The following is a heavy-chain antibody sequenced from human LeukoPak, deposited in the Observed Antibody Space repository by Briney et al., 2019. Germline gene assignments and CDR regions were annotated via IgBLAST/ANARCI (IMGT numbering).Heavy chain of an antibody. D-gene: IGHD2-15*01. J-gene: IGHJ1*01. CDR3: ARDGGSPAYFQH. Sequence: PSETLSLTCTVSGGSISTSSYYWGWIRQPPGKGLEWIGSMYYSGSTYYNPSLQSRVTMSVDTSKNQFSLKLSSVTAADTAVYYCARDGGSPAYFQHWGQGTLVTVSS. CDR1: GGSISTSSYY. CDR2: MYYSGST. V-gene: IGHV4-39*07.